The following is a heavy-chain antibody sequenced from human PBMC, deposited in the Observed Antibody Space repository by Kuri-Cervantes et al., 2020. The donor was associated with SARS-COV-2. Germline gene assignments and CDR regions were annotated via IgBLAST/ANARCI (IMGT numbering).Heavy chain of an antibody. Sequence: ASVKVSCKASGYTFTSYGISWVRQAPGQGLEWMGWINPDTGNAGYAQKFQGRVTVTRDTSTSTAFMELSSLRSDDTAVYYCARDSGDWNPDGLDIWGQGTMVTVSS. CDR3: ARDSGDWNPDGLDI. V-gene: IGHV1-8*02. CDR2: INPDTGNA. CDR1: GYTFTSYG. D-gene: IGHD1-1*01. J-gene: IGHJ3*02.